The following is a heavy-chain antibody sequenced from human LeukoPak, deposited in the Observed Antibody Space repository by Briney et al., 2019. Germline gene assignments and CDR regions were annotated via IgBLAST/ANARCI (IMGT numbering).Heavy chain of an antibody. CDR1: GGSLSSSSYY. CDR2: IYYSGST. J-gene: IGHJ6*03. Sequence: SETLSLTCTVSGGSLSSSSYYWGWIRQPPGKGLEWIGSIYYSGSTYYNPSLKSRVTISVDTSKNQFSLKLSSVTAADTAVYYCASVLRFLEWSRNYYYYMDVWGKGTTVTVSS. CDR3: ASVLRFLEWSRNYYYYMDV. D-gene: IGHD3-3*01. V-gene: IGHV4-39*01.